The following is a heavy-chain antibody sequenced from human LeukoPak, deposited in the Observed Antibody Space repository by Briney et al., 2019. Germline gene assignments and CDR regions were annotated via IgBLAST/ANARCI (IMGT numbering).Heavy chain of an antibody. CDR1: GFTFSSYS. V-gene: IGHV3-30*04. CDR3: ARVSAGYSYGYFDY. J-gene: IGHJ4*02. CDR2: ISYDGSNK. D-gene: IGHD5-18*01. Sequence: GGSLRLSCAASGFTFSSYSMHWVRQAPGKGLEGGAVISYDGSNKYYTDSVKGRFTISRENSKNTLYLQMNSLRAEDTAVYYCARVSAGYSYGYFDYWGQGTLVTVSS.